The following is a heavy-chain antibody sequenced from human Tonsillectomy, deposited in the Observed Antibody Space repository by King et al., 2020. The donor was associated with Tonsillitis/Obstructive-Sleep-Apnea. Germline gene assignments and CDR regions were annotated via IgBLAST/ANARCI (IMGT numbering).Heavy chain of an antibody. D-gene: IGHD6-13*01. CDR3: AAMAAAGMSDY. J-gene: IGHJ4*02. CDR1: GFTFTSSA. CDR2: IVVGSGNT. Sequence: VQLVESGPEVKKPGTSVKVSCKASGFTFTSSAVQWVRQARGQRLEWIGWIVVGSGNTNYAQKFQERVTITRDMSTSTAYMELSSLRSEDTAVYYCAAMAAAGMSDYWGQGTLVTVSS. V-gene: IGHV1-58*01.